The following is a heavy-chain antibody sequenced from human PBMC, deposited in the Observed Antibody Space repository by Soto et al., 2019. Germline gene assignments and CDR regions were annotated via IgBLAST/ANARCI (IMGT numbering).Heavy chain of an antibody. CDR3: AKDIGGGGKYGMDV. D-gene: IGHD2-15*01. Sequence: EVQLVESGGGLVQPGRSLRLSCAASGFTFDDYAMHWVRQAPGKGLEWVSGISWNSGSIGYADSVKGRFTISRDNAKNSLYLQMNSLRAEETALYYCAKDIGGGGKYGMDVWGQGPTVTVSS. J-gene: IGHJ6*02. CDR1: GFTFDDYA. V-gene: IGHV3-9*01. CDR2: ISWNSGSI.